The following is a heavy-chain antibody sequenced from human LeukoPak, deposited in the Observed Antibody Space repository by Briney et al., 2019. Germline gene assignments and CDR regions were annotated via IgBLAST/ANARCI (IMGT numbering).Heavy chain of an antibody. Sequence: PGGSLRLSCAATGFSFRDRYMSWIRQAPGKGMEWVAYISPNSDNIHYADSVKGRFTISRDNARNFVYLQLNSLRAEDTAIYYCARDEKDGPLWYWGQGILVFVSS. CDR2: ISPNSDNI. D-gene: IGHD2-15*01. CDR3: ARDEKDGPLWY. J-gene: IGHJ4*02. CDR1: GFSFRDRY. V-gene: IGHV3-11*04.